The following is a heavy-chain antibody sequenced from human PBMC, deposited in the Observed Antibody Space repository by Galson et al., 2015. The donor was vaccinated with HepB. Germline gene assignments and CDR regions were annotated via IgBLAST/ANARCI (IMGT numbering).Heavy chain of an antibody. J-gene: IGHJ6*02. Sequence: SLRLSCAASGFTFSDYYMSWIRQAPGKELEWVSYISSSSSYTNYADSVKGRFTISRDNAKNSLYLQMNSLRAEDTAVYYCARGGAPPAEYDFWSGYYSYYYYGMDVWGQGTTVTVSS. V-gene: IGHV3-11*06. D-gene: IGHD3-3*01. CDR3: ARGGAPPAEYDFWSGYYSYYYYGMDV. CDR1: GFTFSDYY. CDR2: ISSSSSYT.